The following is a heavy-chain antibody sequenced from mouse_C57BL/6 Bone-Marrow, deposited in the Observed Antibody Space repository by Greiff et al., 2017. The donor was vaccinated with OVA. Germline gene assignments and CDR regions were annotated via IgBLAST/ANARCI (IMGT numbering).Heavy chain of an antibody. V-gene: IGHV1-22*01. Sequence: EVKVVESGPELVKPGASVKMSCKASGYTFTDYNMHWVKQSHGKSLEWIGYINPNNGGTSYNQKFKGKATLTVNKSSSTAYMELRSLTSEDSAVYYCASDYYGSSYNYAMDYWGQGTSVTVSS. J-gene: IGHJ4*01. D-gene: IGHD1-1*01. CDR2: INPNNGGT. CDR1: GYTFTDYN. CDR3: ASDYYGSSYNYAMDY.